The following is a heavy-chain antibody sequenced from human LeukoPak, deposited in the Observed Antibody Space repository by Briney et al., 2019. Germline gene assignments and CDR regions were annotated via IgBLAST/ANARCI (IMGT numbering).Heavy chain of an antibody. CDR2: INSRSSTI. D-gene: IGHD6-13*01. CDR3: ARGYSSSWYD. CDR1: RFTFSNYG. V-gene: IGHV3-48*01. J-gene: IGHJ4*02. Sequence: GGSLRLSCAASRFTFSNYGVNWVRQAPGKGLEWVSYINSRSSTIYYADSVRDRFTISRDNSKNTLFLQMNSLRAEDTAMYYCARGYSSSWYDWGQGTLVTVSS.